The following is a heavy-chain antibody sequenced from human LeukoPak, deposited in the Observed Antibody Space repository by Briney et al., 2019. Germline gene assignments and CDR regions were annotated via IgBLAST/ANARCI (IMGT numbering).Heavy chain of an antibody. V-gene: IGHV4-59*12. D-gene: IGHD3-10*01. CDR1: GGSISSYY. CDR3: ARGLRTPTVGAIRYYYYGMDV. Sequence: PSETLSLTCTVSGGSISSYYWSWIRQPPGKGLEWIGYIYYSGSTNYNPSLKSRVTISVDTSKNQFSLKLSSVTAADTAVYYCARGLRTPTVGAIRYYYYGMDVWGQGTTVTVSS. CDR2: IYYSGST. J-gene: IGHJ6*02.